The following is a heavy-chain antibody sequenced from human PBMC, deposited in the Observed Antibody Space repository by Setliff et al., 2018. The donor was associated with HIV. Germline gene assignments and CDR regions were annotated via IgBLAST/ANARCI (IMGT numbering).Heavy chain of an antibody. CDR2: IYNSAST. Sequence: PSETLSLTCTVSGDSISTDYWTWIRQPPGKGLEWIGYIYNSASTSYNPSLKSRVTISVDTSKNQFSLKLSSVTAADTAVYYCARRPRIVGVRKNAFDIWGQGTMVTVSS. D-gene: IGHD1-26*01. V-gene: IGHV4-4*09. J-gene: IGHJ3*02. CDR3: ARRPRIVGVRKNAFDI. CDR1: GDSISTDY.